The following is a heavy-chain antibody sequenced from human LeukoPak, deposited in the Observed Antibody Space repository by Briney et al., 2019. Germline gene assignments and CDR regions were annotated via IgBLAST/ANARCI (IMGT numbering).Heavy chain of an antibody. D-gene: IGHD4-17*01. Sequence: GRPLRLSCAPSGVIFNNFAFHWVRQAPGKGLEWIAAVSYDGSNKYYADSVRGRLTISRDNSKNMLYLQMNSLRAEDTAVYYCARAGRADGDYHYFDYWGQGTLVTVSS. V-gene: IGHV3-30-3*01. CDR3: ARAGRADGDYHYFDY. CDR2: VSYDGSNK. CDR1: GVIFNNFA. J-gene: IGHJ4*02.